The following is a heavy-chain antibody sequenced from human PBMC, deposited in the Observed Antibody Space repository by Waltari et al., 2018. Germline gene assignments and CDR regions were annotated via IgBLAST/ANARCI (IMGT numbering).Heavy chain of an antibody. D-gene: IGHD5-18*01. Sequence: QVQLVQSGAEVKKPGYSVTVSCKASGGTFSSYAISWVRPAPGQGLELMGVIIPNFGTANYAQKFQGRVTSTTDESTSTAYMELSSLRSEDTAVYYCARDRGYSYGRYYCDYWGQGTLVTVSS. CDR3: ARDRGYSYGRYYCDY. CDR2: IIPNFGTA. J-gene: IGHJ4*02. V-gene: IGHV1-69*05. CDR1: GGTFSSYA.